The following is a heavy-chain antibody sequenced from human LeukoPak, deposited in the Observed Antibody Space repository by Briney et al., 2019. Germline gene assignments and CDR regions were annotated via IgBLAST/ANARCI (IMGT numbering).Heavy chain of an antibody. D-gene: IGHD3-16*01. CDR3: ARGRIGGPKAPFDY. CDR2: IHDSGST. Sequence: PSETLSLTCTVSGGSLSNYYWSWIRQPPGKGLEWIGHIHDSGSTTYNPSLKGRVTISVDTSKNQFSLKLSSVTAADTAVYYCARGRIGGPKAPFDYWGQGTLVTVSS. J-gene: IGHJ4*02. V-gene: IGHV4-59*01. CDR1: GGSLSNYY.